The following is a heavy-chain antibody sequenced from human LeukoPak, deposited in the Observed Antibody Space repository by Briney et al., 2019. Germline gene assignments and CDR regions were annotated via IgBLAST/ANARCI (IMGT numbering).Heavy chain of an antibody. CDR2: IYYSGSN. V-gene: IGHV4-59*11. D-gene: IGHD3-9*01. Sequence: SETLSLTCTVSGGSITSHYWSWIRQPPGKGLEWIGYIYYSGSNTNNPSLKSRVTISVDTSKNQFALNLNSVTAADTAVYYCARTDFDWFLDYWGQGTPVTVSS. CDR1: GGSITSHY. J-gene: IGHJ4*02. CDR3: ARTDFDWFLDY.